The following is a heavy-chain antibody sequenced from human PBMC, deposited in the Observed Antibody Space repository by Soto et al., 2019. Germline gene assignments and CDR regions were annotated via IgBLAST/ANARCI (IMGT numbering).Heavy chain of an antibody. CDR1: GFTFDSYA. V-gene: IGHV3-23*01. CDR2: ISGSGDYT. Sequence: GGSLRLSCASSGFTFDSYAMNWVRQAPGKGLEWVSTISGSGDYTYYTDSVKGRFTISRDNSKNMMYLQMNSLRAEDTAIYYCAKKRGLQYYFDYWGQGT. J-gene: IGHJ4*02. CDR3: AKKRGLQYYFDY.